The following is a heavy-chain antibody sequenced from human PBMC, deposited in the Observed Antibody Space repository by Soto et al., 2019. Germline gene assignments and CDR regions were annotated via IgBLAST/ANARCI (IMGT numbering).Heavy chain of an antibody. CDR1: GFTFSSYA. CDR3: ARDVPDYGGNAAGGAFAI. D-gene: IGHD4-17*01. J-gene: IGHJ3*02. V-gene: IGHV3-30-3*01. CDR2: ISYDGSNK. Sequence: QVQLVESGGGVVQPGRSLRLSCAASGFTFSSYAMHWVRQAPGKGLEWVAVISYDGSNKYYADSVKGRFTISRDNSKNTLYLQMNSLRAEDTAVYYCARDVPDYGGNAAGGAFAIWGQGTMVTVSS.